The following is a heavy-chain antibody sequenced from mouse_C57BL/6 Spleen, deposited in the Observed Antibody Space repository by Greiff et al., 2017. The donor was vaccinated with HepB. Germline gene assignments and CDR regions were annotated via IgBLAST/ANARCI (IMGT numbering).Heavy chain of an antibody. Sequence: VQLQQSGAELAKPGASVKLSCKASGYTFTSYWMHWVKQRPGQGLDWIGYINPSSGYTKYNQKFKDKATLTADKSSSTAYMQLSSLTYEDSAVDCCATAQATLGYWGPGTTLTVSS. CDR1: GYTFTSYW. V-gene: IGHV1-7*01. J-gene: IGHJ2*01. CDR2: INPSSGYT. CDR3: ATAQATLGY. D-gene: IGHD3-2*02.